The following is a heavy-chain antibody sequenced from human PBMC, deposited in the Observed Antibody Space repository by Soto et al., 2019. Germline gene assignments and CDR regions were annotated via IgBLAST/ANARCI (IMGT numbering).Heavy chain of an antibody. J-gene: IGHJ4*02. Sequence: PGGSLRLSCAASGFTFTRYSMNWVRQAPGKGLEWVSSISSTTNYIYYGDSMKGRFTISRDNAKNSLYLEMNSLRAEDTAVYYCARESEDLTSNFDYWGQGTMVTVSS. V-gene: IGHV3-21*06. CDR3: ARESEDLTSNFDY. CDR1: GFTFTRYS. CDR2: ISSTTNYI.